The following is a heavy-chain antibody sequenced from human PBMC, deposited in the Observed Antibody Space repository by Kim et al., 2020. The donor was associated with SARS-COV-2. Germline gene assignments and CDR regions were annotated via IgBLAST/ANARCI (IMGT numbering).Heavy chain of an antibody. J-gene: IGHJ6*02. CDR1: GGSISSYY. CDR3: AREGNIYYGSGSHYYYYGMDV. CDR2: IYYSGST. Sequence: SETLSLTCTVSGGSISSYYWSWIRQPPGKGLEWIGYIYYSGSTNYNPSLKSRVTISVDTSKNQFSLKLSSVTAADTAVYYCAREGNIYYGSGSHYYYYGMDVWGQGTTVTVSS. V-gene: IGHV4-59*01. D-gene: IGHD3-10*01.